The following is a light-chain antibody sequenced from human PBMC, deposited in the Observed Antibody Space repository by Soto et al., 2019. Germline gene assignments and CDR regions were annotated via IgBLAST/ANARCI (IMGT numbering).Light chain of an antibody. Sequence: MPPYPSTLSASVGDSVTITCRASQGISSWLAWYQQKPGKAPKLLIYAASSLQSGVPSRFSGSGSGTEFTLTISSLQSEDFAVYSCQHYNDRPLTSAGRAKVDIK. CDR1: QGISSW. CDR3: QHYNDRPLT. V-gene: IGKV1-12*01. CDR2: AAS. J-gene: IGKJ4*01.